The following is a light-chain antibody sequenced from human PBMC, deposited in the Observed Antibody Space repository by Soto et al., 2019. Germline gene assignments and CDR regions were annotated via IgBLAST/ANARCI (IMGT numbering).Light chain of an antibody. V-gene: IGLV2-14*01. CDR1: SSDVGAYIY. CDR2: EVT. CDR3: KSYAGSNTYV. J-gene: IGLJ1*01. Sequence: QSALTQPASVSGSPGQSITISCTGTSSDVGAYIYVSWYQHHPGKAPKVMIYEVTNRPSGVSDRFSGSKSGNTASLTISGLQAEGEADYFCKSYAGSNTYVFGSGTKVTVL.